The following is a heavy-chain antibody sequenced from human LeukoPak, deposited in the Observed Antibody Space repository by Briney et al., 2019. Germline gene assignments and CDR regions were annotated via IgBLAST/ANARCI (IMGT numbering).Heavy chain of an antibody. CDR1: GGSIAIRNYY. CDR3: ARAITELGFTYYYYYYMDV. Sequence: PSETLSLTCAVSGGSIAIRNYYWAWIRQSPGRGLEWLGSVYSSGSVYYNPSLKSRVTILVDTSKNQFALKLRSVTAADTAVYYCARAITELGFTYYYYYYMDVWGKGTTVTISS. V-gene: IGHV4-39*06. CDR2: VYSSGSV. J-gene: IGHJ6*03. D-gene: IGHD3-10*01.